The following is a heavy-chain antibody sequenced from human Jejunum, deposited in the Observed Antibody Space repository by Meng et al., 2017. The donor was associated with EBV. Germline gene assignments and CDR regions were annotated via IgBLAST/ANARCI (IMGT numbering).Heavy chain of an antibody. D-gene: IGHD3-3*01. Sequence: QVKLVKSGVEVKKPGASVKVSGKVSGYSLTELSMHWVRQAPGKGLEWMGGFDPEDGETIYAQKFQGRVTMTEETSTDTAYMELSSLRSEDTAVCYCATAHGFTIFGVAYYFDYWGQGTLVTVSS. CDR3: ATAHGFTIFGVAYYFDY. J-gene: IGHJ4*02. CDR1: GYSLTELS. V-gene: IGHV1-24*01. CDR2: FDPEDGET.